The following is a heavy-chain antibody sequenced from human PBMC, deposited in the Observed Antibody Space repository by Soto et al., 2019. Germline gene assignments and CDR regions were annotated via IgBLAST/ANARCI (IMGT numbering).Heavy chain of an antibody. J-gene: IGHJ6*02. Sequence: WETLSLTCAVYGGSFSGYYWSWIRQPPGKGLEWIGEINHSGSTNYNPSLKSRVTISVDTSKNQFSLKLSSVTAADTAVYYCARRIGYSYGLYYYYYGMDVWGQGTTATVSS. V-gene: IGHV4-34*01. CDR1: GGSFSGYY. CDR2: INHSGST. CDR3: ARRIGYSYGLYYYYYGMDV. D-gene: IGHD5-18*01.